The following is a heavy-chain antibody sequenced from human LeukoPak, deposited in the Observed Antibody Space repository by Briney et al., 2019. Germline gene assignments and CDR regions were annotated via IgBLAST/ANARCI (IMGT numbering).Heavy chain of an antibody. Sequence: GGSLRLSCAASGFTFSSYWMSWVRQAPGKGLEWVANIKQDGSEEYYVDSVKGRFTISRDNAKNSLYLQMNSLRAEDTAVYYCARDVIVVVTAQAFDIWGQGTMVTVSS. CDR3: ARDVIVVVTAQAFDI. CDR1: GFTFSSYW. J-gene: IGHJ3*02. V-gene: IGHV3-7*01. D-gene: IGHD2-21*02. CDR2: IKQDGSEE.